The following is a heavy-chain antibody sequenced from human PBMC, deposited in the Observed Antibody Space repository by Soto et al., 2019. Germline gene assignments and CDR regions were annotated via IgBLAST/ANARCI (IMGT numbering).Heavy chain of an antibody. D-gene: IGHD2-15*01. Sequence: SQTLSLACTVSGRSSSSSSYYWGWIRQPPWKGREWIGSMYYSGSTYYNPSLKSRVTISVDTSKNQFSLKLSSVTAADAAVYYCASHLGYCSGGSCYPKAGAPSWFDPWGQGTLVTVSS. CDR2: MYYSGST. J-gene: IGHJ5*02. V-gene: IGHV4-39*01. CDR3: ASHLGYCSGGSCYPKAGAPSWFDP. CDR1: GRSSSSSSYY.